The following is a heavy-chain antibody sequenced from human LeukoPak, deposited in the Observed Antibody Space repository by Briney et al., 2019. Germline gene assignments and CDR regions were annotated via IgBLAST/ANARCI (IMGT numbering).Heavy chain of an antibody. CDR3: ARDECSSTSCYRENWFDP. V-gene: IGHV3-74*01. CDR2: INSDGSST. J-gene: IGHJ5*02. Sequence: GGSLRLSCAASGFTFSSYWMHRVRQAPGKGLVWVSRINSDGSSTSYADSVKGRFTISRDNAKNTLYLQMNSLRAEDTAVYYCARDECSSTSCYRENWFDPWGQGTLVTVSS. CDR1: GFTFSSYW. D-gene: IGHD2-2*01.